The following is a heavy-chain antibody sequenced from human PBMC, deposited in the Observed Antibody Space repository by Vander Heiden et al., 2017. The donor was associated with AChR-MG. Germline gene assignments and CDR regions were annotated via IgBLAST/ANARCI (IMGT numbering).Heavy chain of an antibody. Sequence: EVQLLESGGGSVQPGGSLRLSCAASGFTFSSYAMSWVRQAPGKGLEWVSAISGSGGSTYYADSVKGRFTISRDNSKNTLYLQMNSLRAEDTAVYYCAKGSDYYDSSGYHPDYWGQGTLVTVSS. CDR2: ISGSGGST. J-gene: IGHJ4*02. D-gene: IGHD3-22*01. CDR1: GFTFSSYA. V-gene: IGHV3-23*01. CDR3: AKGSDYYDSSGYHPDY.